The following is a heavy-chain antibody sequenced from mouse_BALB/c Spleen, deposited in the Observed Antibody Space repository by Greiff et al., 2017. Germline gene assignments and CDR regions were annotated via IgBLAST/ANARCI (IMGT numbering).Heavy chain of an antibody. D-gene: IGHD2-2*01. V-gene: IGHV1-5*01. CDR3: TKSGYDYAMDY. Sequence: VQLQQSGTVLARPGASVKMSCKASGYTFTSYWMHWVKQRPGQGLEWIGAIYPGNSDTSYNQKFKGKAKLTAVTSTSTAYMELSSLTNEDSAVYFCTKSGYDYAMDYWGEGTSGTVSS. CDR2: IYPGNSDT. J-gene: IGHJ4*01. CDR1: GYTFTSYW.